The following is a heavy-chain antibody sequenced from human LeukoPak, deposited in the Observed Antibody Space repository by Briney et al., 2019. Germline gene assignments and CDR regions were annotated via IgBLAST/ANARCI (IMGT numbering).Heavy chain of an antibody. J-gene: IGHJ4*02. V-gene: IGHV4-31*03. CDR1: GGSISSGGYY. Sequence: PSETLSLTCTVSGGSISSGGYYWSWIRQHPGKGLEWIGYIYYSGSTYYNPSLKSRVTISVDTSKNQFSLKLSSVTAADTAVYYCARAVVRSGYLASDYWGQGTLVTVSS. CDR2: IYYSGST. D-gene: IGHD3-22*01. CDR3: ARAVVRSGYLASDY.